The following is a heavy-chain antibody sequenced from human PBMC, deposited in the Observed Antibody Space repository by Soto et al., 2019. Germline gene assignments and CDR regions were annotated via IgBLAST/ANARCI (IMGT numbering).Heavy chain of an antibody. CDR3: ARSDYDILTGYFNRFDY. D-gene: IGHD3-9*01. Sequence: PGESLKISCKGSGYSFTSYWIDWVRQMPGKGLEWMGIIYPGDSDTRYSPSFQGQVTISADKSISTAYLQWSSLKASDTAMYYCARSDYDILTGYFNRFDYWGQGTLVTVSS. V-gene: IGHV5-51*01. CDR2: IYPGDSDT. CDR1: GYSFTSYW. J-gene: IGHJ4*02.